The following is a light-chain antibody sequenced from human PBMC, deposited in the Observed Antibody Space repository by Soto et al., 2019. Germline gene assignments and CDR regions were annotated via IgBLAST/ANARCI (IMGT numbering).Light chain of an antibody. CDR1: SRDVGGYNF. J-gene: IGLJ1*01. CDR2: DVS. Sequence: QSVLTQPASVSGSPGQSITISCTGTSRDVGGYNFVSWYQHHPGKAPKLMIYDVSKRPSGVSYRFSGSKSGNSASLTISGLQAEDEADYYCISYTSSNTGVFGTGTKLTVL. CDR3: ISYTSSNTGV. V-gene: IGLV2-14*03.